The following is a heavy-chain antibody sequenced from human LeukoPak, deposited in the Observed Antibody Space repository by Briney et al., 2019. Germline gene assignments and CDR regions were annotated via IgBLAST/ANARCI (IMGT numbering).Heavy chain of an antibody. V-gene: IGHV3-30*02. CDR1: THSFSPYG. CDR3: VKGLVPGKNWYFDL. J-gene: IGHJ2*01. Sequence: GGPLTLACAVYTHSFSPYGVASAPQATGRGREWFAFIQSDGSDKDYPDPVKGRFPIFRDNSRNTLYLQMNSLRDEDTAAYYCVKGLVPGKNWYFDLWGRGALVTVSS. CDR2: IQSDGSDK. D-gene: IGHD3-10*01.